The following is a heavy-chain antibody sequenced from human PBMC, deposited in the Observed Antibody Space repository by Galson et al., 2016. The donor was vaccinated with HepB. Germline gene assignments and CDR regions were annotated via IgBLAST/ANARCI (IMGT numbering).Heavy chain of an antibody. J-gene: IGHJ4*02. CDR1: GYTFVGNY. V-gene: IGHV1-2*02. Sequence: SVKVSCKASGYTFVGNYMHWVRQAPGQGLEWMGWINPNGGVTNYAQKFRGRVTMTSDASISSAYMELSGLRSDDTAFYYCARAMPLAGTLALHFWGQGTLVTVSS. D-gene: IGHD6-19*01. CDR3: ARAMPLAGTLALHF. CDR2: INPNGGVT.